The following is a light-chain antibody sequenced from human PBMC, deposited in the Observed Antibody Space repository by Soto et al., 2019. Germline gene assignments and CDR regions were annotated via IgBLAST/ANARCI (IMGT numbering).Light chain of an antibody. J-gene: IGKJ3*01. CDR3: QQQIT. CDR2: DAS. CDR1: QSVSSY. Sequence: EIVLTQSPATLSLSPGERATLSCRASQSVSSYLAWYQQKPGQAPRLLIYDASNRATGIPARFSGSGSGTDFTLTISRLEPEDFAVYYCQQQITFGPGTKVDIK. V-gene: IGKV3-11*01.